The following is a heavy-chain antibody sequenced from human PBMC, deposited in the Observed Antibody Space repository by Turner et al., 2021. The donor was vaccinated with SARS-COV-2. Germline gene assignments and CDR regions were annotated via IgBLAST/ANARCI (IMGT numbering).Heavy chain of an antibody. D-gene: IGHD2-8*01. CDR3: ARDPNAGYYYMDV. CDR2: IWYDGSNK. Sequence: QVQLVESGGGVVQPGGSLKPSCEASGFTFSSYGMHWVRQAPGKGLEWVAVIWYDGSNKYYADSVKGRFTISRDNSKNTLYLQMNSLRAEDTAVYYCARDPNAGYYYMDVWGKGTTVTVSS. V-gene: IGHV3-33*01. CDR1: GFTFSSYG. J-gene: IGHJ6*03.